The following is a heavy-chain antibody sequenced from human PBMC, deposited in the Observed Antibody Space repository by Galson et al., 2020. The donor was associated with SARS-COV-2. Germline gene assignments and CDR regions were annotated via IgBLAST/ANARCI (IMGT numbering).Heavy chain of an antibody. Sequence: SCAVSGGSISSGGYSWSWIRQPPGKGLEWIGYIYYSGSTYYNPSLKSRVTISVDTSKNQFSLKLSSVTAADTAVYYCARAIGDYVGWFDPWGQGTLVTVSS. V-gene: IGHV4-30-4*07. CDR3: ARAIGDYVGWFDP. CDR1: GGSISSGGYS. D-gene: IGHD4-17*01. CDR2: IYYSGST. J-gene: IGHJ5*02.